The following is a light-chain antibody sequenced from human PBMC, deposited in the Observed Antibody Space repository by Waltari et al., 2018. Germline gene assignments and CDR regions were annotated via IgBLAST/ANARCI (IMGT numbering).Light chain of an antibody. V-gene: IGLV2-11*01. Sequence: QAPLPQPRSFSGSPGQQVPLSCTGTCSYILVYNYFSWYQQHPGTAPKLMIYEVSKRPSGVSDRFSGSKSGNTAYLTISGLQAEDEADYYCSSYTGSNTLVFGGGTRLTVL. J-gene: IGLJ2*01. CDR2: EVS. CDR1: CSYILVYNY. CDR3: SSYTGSNTLV.